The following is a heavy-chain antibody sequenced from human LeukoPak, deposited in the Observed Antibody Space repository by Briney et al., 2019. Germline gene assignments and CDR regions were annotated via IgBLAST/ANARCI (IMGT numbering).Heavy chain of an antibody. Sequence: ASVKVSCKASGYTFTGYYMHWVRQAPGQGLEWMGWINPNSGGTNYAQKFQGRVTVARDTSISTAYMELSRLRSDDTAVYYCARGSQWLDAFDIWGQGTMVTVSS. J-gene: IGHJ3*02. CDR2: INPNSGGT. CDR3: ARGSQWLDAFDI. D-gene: IGHD6-19*01. V-gene: IGHV1-2*02. CDR1: GYTFTGYY.